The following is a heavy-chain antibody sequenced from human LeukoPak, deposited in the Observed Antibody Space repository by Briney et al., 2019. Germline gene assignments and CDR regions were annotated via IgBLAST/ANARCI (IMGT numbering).Heavy chain of an antibody. CDR3: ANADRFCSGSCHVPDAFDF. CDR1: GGSISSYY. V-gene: IGHV4-59*12. J-gene: IGHJ3*01. Sequence: SETLSLTCTVSGGSISSYYWSWIRLPPGKGLEWIGYIYYSGSTSYNPSLKSRVTISVDRSKNQFSLRLSSVTAADTAVYYCANADRFCSGSCHVPDAFDFWGQGTLVTVSS. CDR2: IYYSGST. D-gene: IGHD2-15*01.